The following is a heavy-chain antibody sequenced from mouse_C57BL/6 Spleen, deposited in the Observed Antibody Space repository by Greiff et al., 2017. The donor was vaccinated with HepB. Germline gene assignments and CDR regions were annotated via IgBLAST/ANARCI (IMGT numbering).Heavy chain of an antibody. V-gene: IGHV1-54*01. CDR2: INPGSGGT. CDR3: ARWGDGYGAY. D-gene: IGHD2-2*01. J-gene: IGHJ3*01. Sequence: QVQLQQSGAELVRPGTSVKVSCKASGYAFTNYLIERVKQRPGQGLEWIGVINPGSGGTNYNEKFKGKATLTADKSSSTAYMQLSSLTSEDSAVYFCARWGDGYGAYWGQGTLVTVSA. CDR1: GYAFTNYL.